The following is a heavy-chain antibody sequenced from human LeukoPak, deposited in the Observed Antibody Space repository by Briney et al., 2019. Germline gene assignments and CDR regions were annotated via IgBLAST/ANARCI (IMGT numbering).Heavy chain of an antibody. CDR1: GFTFSSYS. CDR2: IYSGGST. D-gene: IGHD3-3*01. Sequence: AGGSLRLSCAASGFTFSSYSMNWVRQAPGKGLKWVSVIYSGGSTYYADSVKGRFTISRDNAKNSLYLQMNSLRAEDTAVYYCARGFLEWLFPGSWGQGTLVTVSS. CDR3: ARGFLEWLFPGS. V-gene: IGHV3-66*01. J-gene: IGHJ5*02.